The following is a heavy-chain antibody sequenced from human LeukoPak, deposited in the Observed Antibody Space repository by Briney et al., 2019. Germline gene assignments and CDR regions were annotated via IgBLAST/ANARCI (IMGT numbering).Heavy chain of an antibody. D-gene: IGHD2-15*01. CDR3: ASQTNGYCSGGSCYRYGMDV. J-gene: IGHJ6*02. V-gene: IGHV3-7*01. CDR2: IKQDGRDQ. CDR1: GFTFTTHW. Sequence: GGSLRLSCAASGFTFTTHWMSWVRQAPGKGLEWVANIKQDGRDQYYVESVKGRFTISRDNAKNSLYLQMNSLRAEDAAVYYCASQTNGYCSGGSCYRYGMDVWGQGTTVTVSS.